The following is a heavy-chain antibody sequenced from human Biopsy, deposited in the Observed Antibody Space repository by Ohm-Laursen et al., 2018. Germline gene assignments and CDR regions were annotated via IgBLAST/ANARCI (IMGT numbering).Heavy chain of an antibody. CDR3: AKHGSGWTGDDALHI. CDR1: GGSISGSS. J-gene: IGHJ3*02. V-gene: IGHV4-59*08. CDR2: ISYSGST. D-gene: IGHD6-19*01. Sequence: SETLSLTCTVSGGSISGSSWGWIRQAPGRGLEWVGYISYSGSTSNNPSLKSRITIPVDTSKNQISLKVTSVTAADTAVYYCAKHGSGWTGDDALHIWGQGTMVTVSS.